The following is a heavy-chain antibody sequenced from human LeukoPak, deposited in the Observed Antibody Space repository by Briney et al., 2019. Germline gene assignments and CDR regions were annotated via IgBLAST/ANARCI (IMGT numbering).Heavy chain of an antibody. D-gene: IGHD6-19*01. CDR2: IGPGSNTI. CDR3: ARERGYSSGWYLDY. Sequence: GGSLRLSCAASGFTFNIYSINWVRQAPGKGLGWVSYIGPGSNTIFYADSVKGRFTISRDDAKSSLFLQMNSLRDEDTAVYYCARERGYSSGWYLDYWGQGTLVTVSS. CDR1: GFTFNIYS. V-gene: IGHV3-48*02. J-gene: IGHJ4*02.